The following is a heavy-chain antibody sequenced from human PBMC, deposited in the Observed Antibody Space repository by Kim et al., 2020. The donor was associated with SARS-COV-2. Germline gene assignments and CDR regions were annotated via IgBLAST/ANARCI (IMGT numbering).Heavy chain of an antibody. CDR2: INHSGST. CDR3: ARTSGYDPDDY. D-gene: IGHD5-12*01. CDR1: GGSFSGYY. J-gene: IGHJ4*02. V-gene: IGHV4-34*01. Sequence: SETLSLTCAVYGGSFSGYYWSWIRQPPGKGLEWIGEINHSGSTNYNPSLKSRVTISVDTSKNQFSLKLSSVTAADTAVYYCARTSGYDPDDYWGQGTLVTVSS.